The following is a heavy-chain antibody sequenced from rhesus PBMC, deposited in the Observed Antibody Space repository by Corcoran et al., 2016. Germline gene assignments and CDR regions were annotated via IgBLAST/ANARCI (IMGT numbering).Heavy chain of an antibody. Sequence: QLQLQESGPGLVKPSETLSVTCAVSGGSISSNYWSCLRPPPGTGLEGIGRIYGSGSSSNYNPSLKSRVTLSVDTSKNQLSLKLSSVTAADTAVYYCARHVGRNGYGLDSWGQGVVVTVSS. J-gene: IGHJ6*01. CDR2: IYGSGSSS. CDR3: ARHVGRNGYGLDS. CDR1: GGSISSNY. V-gene: IGHV4-169*01.